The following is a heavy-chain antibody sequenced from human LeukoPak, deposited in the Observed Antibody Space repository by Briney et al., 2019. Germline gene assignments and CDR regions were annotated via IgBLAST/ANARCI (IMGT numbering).Heavy chain of an antibody. CDR1: GFTFSSYA. V-gene: IGHV3-30-3*01. J-gene: IGHJ5*02. Sequence: GGSLRLSCAASGFTFSSYAMHWVCQAPGKGLEWVAVISYDGSNKNYADSVKGRFTISRDNSKNTLYLQMNSLRAEDTAVYYCARDALHYYDSSGYYYHHNWFDPWGQGTLVTVSS. CDR2: ISYDGSNK. CDR3: ARDALHYYDSSGYYYHHNWFDP. D-gene: IGHD3-22*01.